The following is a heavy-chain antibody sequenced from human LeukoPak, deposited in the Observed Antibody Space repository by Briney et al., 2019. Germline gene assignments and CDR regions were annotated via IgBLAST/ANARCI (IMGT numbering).Heavy chain of an antibody. D-gene: IGHD1-26*01. Sequence: GGSLRLSCAASGFTFSSYSMMWVRQAPGKGLEWVSYISSSSTTIHYADSVKGRFTISRDNAKNSLYLQMDSLKVEDTAVYYCARDREPDAFDIWGQGTMVTVSS. CDR1: GFTFSSYS. CDR2: ISSSSTTI. CDR3: ARDREPDAFDI. J-gene: IGHJ3*02. V-gene: IGHV3-48*01.